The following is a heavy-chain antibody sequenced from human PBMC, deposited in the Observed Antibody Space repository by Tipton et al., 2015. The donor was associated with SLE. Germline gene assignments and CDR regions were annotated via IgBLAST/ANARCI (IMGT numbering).Heavy chain of an antibody. CDR1: GFTFSSYA. Sequence: GSLRLSCAASGFTFSSYAMHWVRQAPGKGLEWVGRVKSKTHGGASDYAAPVKGRFTISRDDSKNTLYLQMNSLKTDDTALYYCTTGPDWYSTLDYWGQGTLVTVSS. CDR2: VKSKTHGGAS. V-gene: IGHV3-15*01. CDR3: TTGPDWYSTLDY. D-gene: IGHD2-21*01. J-gene: IGHJ4*02.